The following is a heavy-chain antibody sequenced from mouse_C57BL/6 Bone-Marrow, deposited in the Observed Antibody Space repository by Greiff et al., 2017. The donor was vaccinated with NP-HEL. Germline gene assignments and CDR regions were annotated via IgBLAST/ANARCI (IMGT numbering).Heavy chain of an antibody. V-gene: IGHV6-6*01. J-gene: IGHJ4*01. Sequence: EVNVVESGGGLVQPGGSMKLSCAASGFTFSDAWMDWVRQSPEKGLEWVAEIRNKANNHATYYAESVKGRFTISRDDSKSSVYLQMNSLRAEDTGIYYCTRDYGSSLYAMDYWGQGTSVTVSS. CDR3: TRDYGSSLYAMDY. CDR2: IRNKANNHAT. CDR1: GFTFSDAW. D-gene: IGHD1-1*01.